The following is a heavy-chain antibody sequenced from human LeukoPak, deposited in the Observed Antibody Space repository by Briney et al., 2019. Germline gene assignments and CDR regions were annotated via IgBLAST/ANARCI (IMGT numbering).Heavy chain of an antibody. CDR2: IYTSGST. D-gene: IGHD6-19*01. Sequence: SETLSLTCTVSGGSISSCSYYWSWIRQPAGKGLEWIGRIYTSGSTNYNPSLKSRVTISVDTSKNQFSLKLSSVTAADTDVYYCARGYSSGWYYFDYWGQGTLVTVSS. J-gene: IGHJ4*02. V-gene: IGHV4-61*02. CDR3: ARGYSSGWYYFDY. CDR1: GGSISSCSYY.